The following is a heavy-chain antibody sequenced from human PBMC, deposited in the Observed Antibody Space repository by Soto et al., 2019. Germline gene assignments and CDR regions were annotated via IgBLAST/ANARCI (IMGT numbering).Heavy chain of an antibody. CDR2: IWYDGSNK. V-gene: IGHV3-33*01. CDR3: ARKDTAMVAALDY. D-gene: IGHD5-18*01. Sequence: GGSLRLSCAASGFTFSSYGMHWVRQAPGKGLEWVAVIWYDGSNKYYADSVKGRFTISRDNSKNTLYLQMNSLRAEDAAVYYCARKDTAMVAALDYWGQGTLVTVSS. J-gene: IGHJ4*02. CDR1: GFTFSSYG.